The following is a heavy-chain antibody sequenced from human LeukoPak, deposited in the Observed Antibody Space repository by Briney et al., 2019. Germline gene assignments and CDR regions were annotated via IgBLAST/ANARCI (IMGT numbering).Heavy chain of an antibody. D-gene: IGHD3-3*01. V-gene: IGHV3-15*01. CDR2: IKSKTDGGTT. J-gene: IGHJ4*02. Sequence: GGSLRLSCAASGLTFRNAWMSWVRQDPGKGLEWVGRIKSKTDGGTTDYAAPVKGRFTISRDDSKNTLYLQMSSLKTEDTAVYYCTTDLVSGYYYWGQGTLVTVSS. CDR3: TTDLVSGYYY. CDR1: GLTFRNAW.